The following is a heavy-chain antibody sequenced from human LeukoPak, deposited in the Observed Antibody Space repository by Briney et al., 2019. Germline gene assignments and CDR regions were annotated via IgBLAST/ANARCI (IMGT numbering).Heavy chain of an antibody. V-gene: IGHV1-69*13. CDR2: IIPIFGIA. D-gene: IGHD3-22*01. CDR3: AREGYYYDSSGYYVPNAYVDY. J-gene: IGHJ4*02. CDR1: VGTFSSYA. Sequence: ASLKVSSKPSVGTFSSYAISWVRQTPGQRLEWMGGIIPIFGIANYAQKFQGRVAITVDESMSTAYMELSSLRSEDTAVYYCAREGYYYDSSGYYVPNAYVDYWGQGTLVTVSS.